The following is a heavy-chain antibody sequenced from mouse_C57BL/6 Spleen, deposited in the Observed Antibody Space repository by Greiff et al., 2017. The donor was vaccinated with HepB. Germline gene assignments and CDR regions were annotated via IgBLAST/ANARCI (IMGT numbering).Heavy chain of an antibody. CDR1: GYAFSSYW. V-gene: IGHV1-80*01. Sequence: QVHVKQSGAELVKPGASVKISCKASGYAFSSYWMNWVKQRPGKGLEWIGQIYPGDGDTNYNGKFKGKATLTADKSSSTAYMQLSSLTSEDSAVYFCARKEGRYYFDYWGQGTTLTVSS. CDR2: IYPGDGDT. J-gene: IGHJ2*01. CDR3: ARKEGRYYFDY.